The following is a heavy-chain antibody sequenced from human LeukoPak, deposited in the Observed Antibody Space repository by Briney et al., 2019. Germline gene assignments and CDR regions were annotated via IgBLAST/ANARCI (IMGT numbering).Heavy chain of an antibody. CDR1: GFTFGSYA. CDR3: AKLVGATSAAFDY. CDR2: ISGSGGST. D-gene: IGHD1-26*01. V-gene: IGHV3-23*01. Sequence: GGSLRLSCAASGFTFGSYAMSWVRQAPGKGLEWVSAISGSGGSTYYADSVKGRFTISRDNSKNTLYLQMNSLRAEDTAVYYCAKLVGATSAAFDYWGQGTLVTVSS. J-gene: IGHJ4*02.